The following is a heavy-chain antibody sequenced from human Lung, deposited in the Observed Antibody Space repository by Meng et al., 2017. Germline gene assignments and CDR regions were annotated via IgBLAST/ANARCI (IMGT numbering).Heavy chain of an antibody. J-gene: IGHJ4*02. Sequence: QVQLVQSGSEVKKPGVSVKVFCKASGYTFTSYDINWVRQATGQGLEWVGWMNPNRGNTGYAQKFQGRVTMTMNTSISTAYMELSSLRSEDTAVYYCARAIFALANSDYWGQGTLVTVSS. CDR3: ARAIFALANSDY. CDR1: GYTFTSYD. V-gene: IGHV1-8*01. CDR2: MNPNRGNT. D-gene: IGHD3-3*01.